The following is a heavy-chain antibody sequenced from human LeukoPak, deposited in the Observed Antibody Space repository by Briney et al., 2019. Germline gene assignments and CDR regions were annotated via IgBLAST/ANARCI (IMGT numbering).Heavy chain of an antibody. V-gene: IGHV5-51*01. J-gene: IGHJ4*02. Sequence: GESLKISCKGSGYSFSSQWIGWVRQMPGKGLEWMGIIYPGDSDTRYSPSLQGQVTISADKSISTAYLQWSSLKASDTAIHYCARHGKYSSGSHHFDYWGQGTLVTVSS. CDR1: GYSFSSQW. CDR3: ARHGKYSSGSHHFDY. CDR2: IYPGDSDT. D-gene: IGHD3-22*01.